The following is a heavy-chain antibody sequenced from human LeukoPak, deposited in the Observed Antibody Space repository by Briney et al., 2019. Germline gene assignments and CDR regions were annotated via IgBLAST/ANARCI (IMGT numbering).Heavy chain of an antibody. CDR1: GGSISSSSYY. Sequence: SETLSLTCTVSGGSISSSSYYWGWIRQPPGKGLEWIGSIYYSGSTYYNPSLKSRVTISVDTSKNQFSLKLSSVTAADTAVYYWSRFSSRSWYAPDYWGQGTLV. J-gene: IGHJ4*02. CDR2: IYYSGST. CDR3: SRFSSRSWYAPDY. D-gene: IGHD6-13*01. V-gene: IGHV4-39*01.